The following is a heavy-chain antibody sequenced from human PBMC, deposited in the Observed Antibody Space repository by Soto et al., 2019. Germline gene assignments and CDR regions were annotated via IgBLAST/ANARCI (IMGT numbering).Heavy chain of an antibody. D-gene: IGHD2-15*01. J-gene: IGHJ4*02. Sequence: PGGSLRLSCAASGFTFSSYGMHWVRQAPGKGLVWVAVISYDGSNKYYADSVKGRFTISRDNSKNTLYLQMNSLRAEDTAVYYCAKSAALPDYFDYWGQGTLVTVSS. CDR1: GFTFSSYG. CDR2: ISYDGSNK. V-gene: IGHV3-30*18. CDR3: AKSAALPDYFDY.